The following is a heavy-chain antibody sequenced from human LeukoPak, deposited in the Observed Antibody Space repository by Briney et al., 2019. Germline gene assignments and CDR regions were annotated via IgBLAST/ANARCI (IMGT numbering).Heavy chain of an antibody. D-gene: IGHD3-22*01. CDR2: ISGSGDST. Sequence: GGSLRLSCAASGFTFSSYAMSWVRQAPGKGLEWVSAISGSGDSTYYADSVKGRFTISRDNSKNTLYLQMNSLRAEDTAVYYCAKDSYYDSSGYYYGFDYWGQGTLVTVSS. V-gene: IGHV3-23*01. J-gene: IGHJ4*02. CDR3: AKDSYYDSSGYYYGFDY. CDR1: GFTFSSYA.